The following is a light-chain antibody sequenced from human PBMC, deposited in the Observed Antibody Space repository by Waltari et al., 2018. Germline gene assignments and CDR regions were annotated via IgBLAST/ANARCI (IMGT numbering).Light chain of an antibody. CDR1: ALPRKY. Sequence: SYELTQPPSVSVSPGQTARIACAGDALPRKYVYCYQQKPGQAPKLVIYEDNKRPSGISLRFASSSSGALATLSIAGAQIEDEAEYYCYATDSTGNLWVFGGGTKVNVL. CDR2: EDN. CDR3: YATDSTGNLWV. V-gene: IGLV3-10*01. J-gene: IGLJ3*02.